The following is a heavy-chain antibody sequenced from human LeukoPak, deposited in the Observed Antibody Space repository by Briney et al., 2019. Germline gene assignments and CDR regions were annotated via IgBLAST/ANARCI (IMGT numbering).Heavy chain of an antibody. D-gene: IGHD3-16*01. CDR1: GYTFTSYG. Sequence: ASVKVSCKASGYTFTSYGISWVRQAPGQGLEWMGWISAYNGNTNYAQKLQGRVTMTTDTSTSTASMELRSLRSDDTAVYYCARVRYRLAETYIDYWGQGTLVTVSS. J-gene: IGHJ4*02. CDR2: ISAYNGNT. V-gene: IGHV1-18*01. CDR3: ARVRYRLAETYIDY.